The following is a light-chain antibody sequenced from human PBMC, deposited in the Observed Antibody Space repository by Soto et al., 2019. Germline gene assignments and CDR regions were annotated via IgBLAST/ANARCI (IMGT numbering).Light chain of an antibody. V-gene: IGKV2-30*01. CDR1: QSLVYSDGNTY. CDR3: MQGTHWPPH. J-gene: IGKJ5*01. CDR2: KVS. Sequence: DVVMTQSPLSLPVTLGQPASISCRSSQSLVYSDGNTYLNRFQQRPGQSPRRLIYKVSNRDSGVPDRFSGSGSGTDFTLKISRVEAEDVGVYYCMQGTHWPPHFGQGTRLEIK.